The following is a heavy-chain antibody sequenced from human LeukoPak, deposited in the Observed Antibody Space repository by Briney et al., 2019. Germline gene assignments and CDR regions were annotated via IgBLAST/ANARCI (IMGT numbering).Heavy chain of an antibody. V-gene: IGHV4-59*11. D-gene: IGHD3-10*01. CDR3: ARAAGLYYYYYMDV. CDR2: IYYSGST. J-gene: IGHJ6*03. CDR1: GGSISSHY. Sequence: SETLSLTCTVSGGSISSHYWSWIRQPPGKGLEWIGYIYYSGSTNYNPSLKSRVTISVDTSKNQFSLKLSSVTAADTAVYYCARAAGLYYYYYMDVWGKGTTVTVSS.